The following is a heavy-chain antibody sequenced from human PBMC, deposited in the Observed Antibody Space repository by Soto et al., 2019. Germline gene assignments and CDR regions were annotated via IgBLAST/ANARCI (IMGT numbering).Heavy chain of an antibody. CDR1: GFTFSRYA. CDR2: ISGSGGST. CDR3: ARVGATTDHAFDI. D-gene: IGHD1-26*01. Sequence: EVQLLESGGGLVQPGGSLRLSCAASGFTFSRYAMSWVRQAPGKGLEWVSAISGSGGSTYYADSVKGRFTISRDNSKNTLYLQMNSLSAEDTAVYYCARVGATTDHAFDIWGQGTMVTVSS. J-gene: IGHJ3*02. V-gene: IGHV3-23*01.